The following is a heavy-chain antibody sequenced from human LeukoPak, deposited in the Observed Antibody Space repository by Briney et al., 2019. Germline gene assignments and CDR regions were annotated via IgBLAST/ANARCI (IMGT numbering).Heavy chain of an antibody. CDR3: AREREGAWYYYDSSGYLVDY. Sequence: SEALSLTCTVSGGSISSSSYYWGWIRQPPGKGPEWIGSIYYSGSTYYNPSLKSRVTISVDTSKNQFSLKLSSVTAADTAVYYCAREREGAWYYYDSSGYLVDYWGQGTLVTVSS. CDR1: GGSISSSSYY. V-gene: IGHV4-39*07. CDR2: IYYSGST. D-gene: IGHD3-22*01. J-gene: IGHJ4*02.